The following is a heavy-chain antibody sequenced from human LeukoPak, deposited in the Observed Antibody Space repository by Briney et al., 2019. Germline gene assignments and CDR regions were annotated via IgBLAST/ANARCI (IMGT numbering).Heavy chain of an antibody. D-gene: IGHD6-13*01. CDR3: AKDIRADSSSLAFDI. CDR2: ISWNSGSI. Sequence: GGSLRLSCAASGFTFSIYSMNWVRQAPGKGLEWVSGISWNSGSIGYADSVKGRFTISRDNAKNSLYLQMNSLRAEDTALYYCAKDIRADSSSLAFDIWGQGTMVTVSS. J-gene: IGHJ3*02. V-gene: IGHV3-9*01. CDR1: GFTFSIYS.